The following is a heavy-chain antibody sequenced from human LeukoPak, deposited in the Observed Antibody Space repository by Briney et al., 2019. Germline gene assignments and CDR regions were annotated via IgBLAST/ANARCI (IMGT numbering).Heavy chain of an antibody. CDR2: IYYSGST. J-gene: IGHJ4*02. V-gene: IGHV4-59*12. D-gene: IGHD4-17*01. CDR1: GGSISSYY. Sequence: SETLSLTCTVSGGSISSYYWSWIRQPPGKGLEWIGYIYYSGSTNYNPSLKSRVTMSVDTSKNQFSLKLSSVTAADTAVYYCARGELRDGDYPFDYWGQGTLVTVSS. CDR3: ARGELRDGDYPFDY.